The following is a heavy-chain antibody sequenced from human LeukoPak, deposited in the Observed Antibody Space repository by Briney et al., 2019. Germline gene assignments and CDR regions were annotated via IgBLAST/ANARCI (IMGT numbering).Heavy chain of an antibody. CDR2: IYTSGST. CDR1: GGSISSGSYY. D-gene: IGHD6-13*01. Sequence: PSQTLSLTCTVSGGSISSGSYYWSWFRQPAGKGLEWIGRIYTSGSTNYNPSLKSRVTISVDTSKNQFSLKLSSVTAADTAVYYCARDFYQSSSWYGRYYYYYMDVWGKGTTVTISS. CDR3: ARDFYQSSSWYGRYYYYYMDV. J-gene: IGHJ6*03. V-gene: IGHV4-61*02.